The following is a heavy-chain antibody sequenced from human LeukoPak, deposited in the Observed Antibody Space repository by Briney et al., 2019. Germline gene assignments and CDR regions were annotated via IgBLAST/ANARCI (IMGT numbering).Heavy chain of an antibody. J-gene: IGHJ4*02. CDR3: ARDAESQDIAVAGSYFDY. Sequence: SVKVSCKASGGTFSSYAISWVRQAPGQGVEWMGGIIPIFGTANYAQKFQGRVTITADKSTSTAYMELSSLRSEDTAVYYCARDAESQDIAVAGSYFDYWGQGTLVTVSS. CDR1: GGTFSSYA. V-gene: IGHV1-69*06. CDR2: IIPIFGTA. D-gene: IGHD6-19*01.